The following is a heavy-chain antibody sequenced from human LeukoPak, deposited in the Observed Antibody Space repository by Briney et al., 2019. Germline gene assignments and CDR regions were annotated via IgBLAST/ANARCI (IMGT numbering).Heavy chain of an antibody. V-gene: IGHV1-46*01. CDR3: ALAVAGTEWFDS. J-gene: IGHJ5*01. Sequence: APVNVSCKASAYTFTSNYVHWVRQAPGQGLEWMGLINPGGDSASYAQNFQGRVTLTRDTSTSTVYMELSSLRSEDTAVYYCALAVAGTEWFDSWGQGTLVTVSS. D-gene: IGHD6-19*01. CDR1: AYTFTSNY. CDR2: INPGGDSA.